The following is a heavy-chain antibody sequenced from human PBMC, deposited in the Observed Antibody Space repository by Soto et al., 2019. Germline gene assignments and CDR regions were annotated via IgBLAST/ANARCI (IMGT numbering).Heavy chain of an antibody. J-gene: IGHJ6*02. D-gene: IGHD1-1*01. CDR1: GFSLSNGRMG. Sequence: QVTLKESGPVLVKPTENLTLTCTISGFSLSNGRMGVSWIRQSPGKALEWLAHIFSDAERAYSTSMQSRLTTSTETSRTQVVLTMTNMAAVDTGTYYCGRMNADTYSHYYAMDVWGQGTTVTVSS. CDR2: IFSDAER. V-gene: IGHV2-26*03. CDR3: GRMNADTYSHYYAMDV.